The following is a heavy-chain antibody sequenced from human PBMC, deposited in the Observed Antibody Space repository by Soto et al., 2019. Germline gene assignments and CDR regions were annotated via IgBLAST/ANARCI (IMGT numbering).Heavy chain of an antibody. Sequence: QVQLVESGGGLVKPGGSLRLSCAASGFTFSDYYMSWIRQAPGKGLEWVSDISSSGSTIYYADSVKGRFTISRDNAKNSLYLQMNSLRAEDTAVYYCARRDSSGLYAGRLAGHFDYWGQGTLVTVSS. CDR2: ISSSGSTI. D-gene: IGHD6-19*01. V-gene: IGHV3-11*01. J-gene: IGHJ4*02. CDR1: GFTFSDYY. CDR3: ARRDSSGLYAGRLAGHFDY.